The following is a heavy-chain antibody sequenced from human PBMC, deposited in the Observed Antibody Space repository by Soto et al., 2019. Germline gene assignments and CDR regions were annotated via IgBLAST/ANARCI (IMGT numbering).Heavy chain of an antibody. V-gene: IGHV4-61*01. D-gene: IGHD2-21*01. CDR3: ARGPPHSH. CDR2: FYDSGST. CDR1: GSSVSSGSYY. Sequence: SETLSLTCTVSGSSVSSGSYYWSCIRQPPGKGLEWIGYFYDSGSTHYNPSLKSRVTMSEDTSKNQFSLKLSSVTAADTAVYYCARGPPHSHWGQGTLVTVSS. J-gene: IGHJ4*02.